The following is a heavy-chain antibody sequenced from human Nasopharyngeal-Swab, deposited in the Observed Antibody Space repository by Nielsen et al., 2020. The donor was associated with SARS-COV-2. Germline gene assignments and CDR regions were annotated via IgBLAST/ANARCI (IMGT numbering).Heavy chain of an antibody. CDR3: ARGVVVDATGFRGYSYGFPDY. CDR2: ISTYNGYT. D-gene: IGHD5-18*01. CDR1: GYTFTSYG. J-gene: IGHJ4*02. Sequence: ASVKVSCKASGYTFTSYGISWVRQAPGQGLEWMGWISTYNGYTKYEQKLQDRVTITTDTSTSTAFMELRSLISDDTAVYYCARGVVVDATGFRGYSYGFPDYWGQGTLVTVSS. V-gene: IGHV1-18*04.